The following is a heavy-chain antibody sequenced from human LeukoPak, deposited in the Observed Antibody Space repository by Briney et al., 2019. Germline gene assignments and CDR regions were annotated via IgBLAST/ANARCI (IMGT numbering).Heavy chain of an antibody. D-gene: IGHD1-26*01. J-gene: IGHJ5*02. CDR1: GGSFSGYY. Sequence: PSETLSLTCAVYGGSFSGYYWSWIRQPPGKGLEWIGEINHSGSTNYNPSLKSRVTISVDTSKNQFSLKLSSMTAADTAVYYCARGGWELLIKDNWFDPWGQGTLVTVSS. CDR2: INHSGST. V-gene: IGHV4-34*01. CDR3: ARGGWELLIKDNWFDP.